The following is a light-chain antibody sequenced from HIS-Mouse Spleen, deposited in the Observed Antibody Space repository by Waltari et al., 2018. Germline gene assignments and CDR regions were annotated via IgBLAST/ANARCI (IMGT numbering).Light chain of an antibody. CDR2: SNN. J-gene: IGLJ3*02. CDR3: AAWDDSLNGWV. V-gene: IGLV1-44*01. Sequence: QSVLTQPPSASGTPGQRVTISCSGSSSNIGSNTVTWYQQLPVTAPKLLTYSNNPRPSGVPDGFSGSKSGSSASLAISELQSEDEADYYCAAWDDSLNGWVFGGGTKLTVL. CDR1: SSNIGSNT.